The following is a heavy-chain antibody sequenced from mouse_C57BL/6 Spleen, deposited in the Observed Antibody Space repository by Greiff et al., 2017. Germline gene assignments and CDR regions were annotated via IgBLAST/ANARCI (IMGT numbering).Heavy chain of an antibody. CDR3: ARRSGSSLYYFDY. D-gene: IGHD1-1*01. CDR2: INPSSGYT. Sequence: QVQLQQSGAELAKPGASVKLSCKASGYTFTSYWMHWVKQRPGQGLEWIGYINPSSGYTKYNQKFKDKATLTADKSSSTAYMQLSSLAYEDSAVXYCARRSGSSLYYFDYWGQGTTLTVSS. CDR1: GYTFTSYW. J-gene: IGHJ2*01. V-gene: IGHV1-7*01.